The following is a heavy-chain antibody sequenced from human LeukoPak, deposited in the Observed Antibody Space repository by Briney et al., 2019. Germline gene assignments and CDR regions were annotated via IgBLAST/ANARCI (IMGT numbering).Heavy chain of an antibody. Sequence: SQTLSLTCTVSGGSISSGGYYWSWIRQPPGKGLEWIGYIYHSGSTYYNPSLKSRVTISVDRSKNQFSLKLSSVTAADTAVYYCAREGPVYSNTPMVDVWGKGNPGHRLL. D-gene: IGHD6-13*01. CDR2: IYHSGST. CDR3: AREGPVYSNTPMVDV. CDR1: GGSISSGGYY. V-gene: IGHV4-30-2*01. J-gene: IGHJ6*04.